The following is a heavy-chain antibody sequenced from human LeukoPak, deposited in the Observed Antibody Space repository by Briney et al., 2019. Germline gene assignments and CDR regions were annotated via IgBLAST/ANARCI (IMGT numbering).Heavy chain of an antibody. V-gene: IGHV3-13*01. CDR2: IGTAGDT. CDR1: GFTFDDYA. CDR3: ARDSGRGAFDI. Sequence: PGGSLRLSCAASGFTFDDYAMHWVRQATGKGLEWVSAIGTAGDTYYPGSVKGRFTISGENAKNSLYLQMNSLRAGDTAVYYCARDSGRGAFDIWGQGTMVTVSS. J-gene: IGHJ3*02. D-gene: IGHD3-10*01.